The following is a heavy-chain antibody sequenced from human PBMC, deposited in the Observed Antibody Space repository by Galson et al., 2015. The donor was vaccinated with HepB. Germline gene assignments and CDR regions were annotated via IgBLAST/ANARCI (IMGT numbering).Heavy chain of an antibody. J-gene: IGHJ5*02. CDR3: ARDSGSSSWPSRREVVHFDP. CDR1: GGSISSYY. CDR2: IYTSGST. V-gene: IGHV4-4*07. D-gene: IGHD6-13*01. Sequence: ETLSLTCTVSGGSISSYYWSWIRQPAGKGLEWIGRIYTSGSTNYNPSLKSRVTMSVDTSKNQFSLKLSSVTAADTAVYYCARDSGSSSWPSRREVVHFDPWGQGTLVTVSS.